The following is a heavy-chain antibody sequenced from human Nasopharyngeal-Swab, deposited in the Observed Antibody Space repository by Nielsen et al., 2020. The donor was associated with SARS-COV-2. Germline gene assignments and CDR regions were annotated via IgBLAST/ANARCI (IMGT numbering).Heavy chain of an antibody. J-gene: IGHJ5*02. D-gene: IGHD6-19*01. CDR1: GGSISSSSYY. CDR2: IYYSGST. CDR3: ARLAVAGIGWFDP. Sequence: SETRSLTCTVSGGSISSSSYYWGWIRQPPGKGLEWIGSIYYSGSTYYNPSLKSRVTISVDTSKNQFSLKLSSVTAADTAVYYCARLAVAGIGWFDPWGQGTLVTVSS. V-gene: IGHV4-39*01.